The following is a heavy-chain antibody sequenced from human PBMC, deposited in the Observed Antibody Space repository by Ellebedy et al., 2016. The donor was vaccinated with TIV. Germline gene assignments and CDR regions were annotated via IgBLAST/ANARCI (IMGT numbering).Heavy chain of an antibody. CDR1: GFTFSTYA. D-gene: IGHD6-19*01. V-gene: IGHV3-64D*09. Sequence: PGGSLRLSCSGSGFTFSTYAMHWVRQAPGKGLEYVSAISGNGGSTYYADSVKGRFTISRDNSQNSLYLQMSSLRAEDTAVYYCAREGSSAWYYFDYWGQGTLVTVSS. CDR2: ISGNGGST. J-gene: IGHJ4*02. CDR3: AREGSSAWYYFDY.